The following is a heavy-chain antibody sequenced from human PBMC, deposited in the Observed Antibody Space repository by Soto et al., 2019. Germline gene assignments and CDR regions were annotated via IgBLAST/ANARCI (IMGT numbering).Heavy chain of an antibody. J-gene: IGHJ5*02. V-gene: IGHV4-34*01. CDR2: INHSGST. Sequence: QVQLQQWGAGLLKPSETLSLTCAVYGGSFSGYYWSWIRQPPGKGLEWIGEINHSGSTNYNPSLKSRVTISVDTSKNQFSLKLSSVTAAATAVYYCASAPVVVVANWFDPWGQGTLVTGSS. CDR3: ASAPVVVVANWFDP. CDR1: GGSFSGYY. D-gene: IGHD2-15*01.